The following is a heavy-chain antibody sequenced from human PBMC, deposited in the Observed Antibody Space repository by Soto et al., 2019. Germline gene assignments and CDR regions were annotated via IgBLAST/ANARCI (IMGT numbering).Heavy chain of an antibody. Sequence: PSETLSLTCTVSGGSISSYYWSWIRQPPGKGLEWVGYIYYSGSTNYNPSLKSRVTISVDTSKNQFSLKLSSVTAADTAVYYCAREGRGGEYHDILTGYSLGYGMDVWGQGTTVTVSS. CDR1: GGSISSYY. CDR2: IYYSGST. CDR3: AREGRGGEYHDILTGYSLGYGMDV. J-gene: IGHJ6*02. D-gene: IGHD3-9*01. V-gene: IGHV4-59*01.